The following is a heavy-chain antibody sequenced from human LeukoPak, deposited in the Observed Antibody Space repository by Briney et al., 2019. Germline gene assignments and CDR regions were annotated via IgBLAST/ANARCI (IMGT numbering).Heavy chain of an antibody. CDR1: GFTFSDYY. D-gene: IGHD2-2*01. J-gene: IGHJ4*02. CDR2: ISSSGSTI. Sequence: GGSLRLSCAASGFTFSDYYMSWVRQAPGKGLEWISYISSSGSTIYYADSVKGRFTISRDNAKNSLYVEMNRLRAEDTAVYYCARDPPTTRGDIVVVPAAIKAGGNWGQGTLVTVSS. V-gene: IGHV3-11*04. CDR3: ARDPPTTRGDIVVVPAAIKAGGN.